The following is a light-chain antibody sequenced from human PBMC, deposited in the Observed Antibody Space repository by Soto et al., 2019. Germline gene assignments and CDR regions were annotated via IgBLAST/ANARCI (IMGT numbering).Light chain of an antibody. Sequence: DIQMTQSPSTLSASVGDRVTITCRASQGISKWLAWYQQKPGKVPKLLIYGASSLENGVPSRFSGSGSGTEFTLTISSLQPDDFATYFCQQYNSYDMWSFGQGTKVDLK. CDR3: QQYNSYDMWS. CDR1: QGISKW. J-gene: IGKJ1*01. V-gene: IGKV1-5*01. CDR2: GAS.